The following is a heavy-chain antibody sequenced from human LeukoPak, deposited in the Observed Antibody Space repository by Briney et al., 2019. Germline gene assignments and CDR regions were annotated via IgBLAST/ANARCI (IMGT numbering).Heavy chain of an antibody. CDR1: GFTFSSYS. Sequence: AGGSLRLPCSASGFTFSSYSMNWVRQAPGKGLEWVAVIWYDGSNQGYADSVKGRFTISRDNAKSSLYLQMNSLRGEDTAVYYCARARYGSGGYFFDFWGQGTLVTVSS. V-gene: IGHV3-33*03. D-gene: IGHD3-10*01. J-gene: IGHJ4*02. CDR2: IWYDGSNQ. CDR3: ARARYGSGGYFFDF.